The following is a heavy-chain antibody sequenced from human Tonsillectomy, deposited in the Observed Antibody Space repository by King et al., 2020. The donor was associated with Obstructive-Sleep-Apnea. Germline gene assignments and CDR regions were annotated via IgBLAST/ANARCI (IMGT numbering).Heavy chain of an antibody. Sequence: VQLVESGGGVVQPGRSLRLSCAASGFNYSSYGMHWVRQAPGKGLEWVALISYDGSNKYYADSVKGRFTISRDSSKNTLYLQMNSLRAEDTAVYYCARVKKYVIGELLTFDYWGQGTLVTVSS. D-gene: IGHD3-10*01. CDR1: GFNYSSYG. J-gene: IGHJ4*02. CDR2: ISYDGSNK. V-gene: IGHV3-30*03. CDR3: ARVKKYVIGELLTFDY.